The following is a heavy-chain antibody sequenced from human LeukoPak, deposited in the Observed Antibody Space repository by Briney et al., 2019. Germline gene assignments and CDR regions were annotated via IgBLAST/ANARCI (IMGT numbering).Heavy chain of an antibody. CDR1: GYTFTGYY. D-gene: IGHD5-24*01. CDR2: INPNSGGT. V-gene: IGHV1-2*02. J-gene: IGHJ6*03. Sequence: ASVKVSCKVSGYTFTGYYIHWVRQAPGQGLEWMGWINPNSGGTNYAQKFQGRVTMARDTSISTAYMELSRLRSDDTAVYYCARDRDGYYYYYMDVWGKGTTVTVSS. CDR3: ARDRDGYYYYYMDV.